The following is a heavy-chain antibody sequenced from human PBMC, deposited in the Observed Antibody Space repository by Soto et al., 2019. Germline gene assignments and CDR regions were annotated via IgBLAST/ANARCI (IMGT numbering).Heavy chain of an antibody. V-gene: IGHV3-30*18. CDR1: GFTFSSYG. Sequence: GGSLRLSCAASGFTFSSYGMHWVRQAPGKGLEWVAVISYDGSNKYYADSVKGRFTISRDNSKNTLYLQMNSLRAEDTAVYYCAKDRVAVALDYWGQGTLVTVSS. D-gene: IGHD6-19*01. J-gene: IGHJ4*02. CDR2: ISYDGSNK. CDR3: AKDRVAVALDY.